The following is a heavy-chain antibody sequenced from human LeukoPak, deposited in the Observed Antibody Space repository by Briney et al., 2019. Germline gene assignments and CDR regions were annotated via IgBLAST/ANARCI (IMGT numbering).Heavy chain of an antibody. CDR1: GFTVSSKY. J-gene: IGHJ3*02. CDR2: TYSGGRT. CDR3: ARGYCSSTSCYGRDDAFDI. D-gene: IGHD2-2*01. V-gene: IGHV3-53*01. Sequence: GGSLRLSCAASGFTVSSKYMSWVRQAPGKGLEWVSATYSGGRTYHADSVKGRFTISRDNSKNTLYLQMNSLRAEDTAVYYCARGYCSSTSCYGRDDAFDIWGQGTMVTVSS.